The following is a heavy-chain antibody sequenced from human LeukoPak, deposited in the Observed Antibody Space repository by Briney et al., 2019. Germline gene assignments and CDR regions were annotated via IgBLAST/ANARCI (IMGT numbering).Heavy chain of an antibody. CDR3: ARQTERDAYNRY. J-gene: IGHJ4*02. D-gene: IGHD5-24*01. CDR1: GFTLSSYW. Sequence: PGGSLRLSCAVSGFTLSSYWTTWVRQAPGKGLEWVANINQDGSEKHYVDSVKGRFTISRDNAKNSLYLQMSSLRADDTAVYYCARQTERDAYNRYWGQGTLVTVSS. V-gene: IGHV3-7*05. CDR2: INQDGSEK.